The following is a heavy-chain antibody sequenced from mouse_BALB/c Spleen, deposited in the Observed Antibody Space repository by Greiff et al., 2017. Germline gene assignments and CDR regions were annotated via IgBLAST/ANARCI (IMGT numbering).Heavy chain of an antibody. CDR2: IYPGNGDT. CDR3: ASGHYYAMDY. Sequence: QVQLQQSGAELVKPGASVKMSCKASGYTFTSYNMHWVKQTPGQGLEWIGAIYPGNGDTSYNQKFKGKATLTADKSSSTAYMQLSSLTSEDSAVYYCASGHYYAMDYWGQGTSVTVSS. V-gene: IGHV1-12*01. J-gene: IGHJ4*01. CDR1: GYTFTSYN.